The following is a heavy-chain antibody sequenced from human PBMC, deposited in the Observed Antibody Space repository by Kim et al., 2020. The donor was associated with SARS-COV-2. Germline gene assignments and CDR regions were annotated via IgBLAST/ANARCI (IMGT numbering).Heavy chain of an antibody. CDR1: GFTFSDYY. V-gene: IGHV3-11*03. Sequence: GGSLRLSCAASGFTFSDYYMSWIRQAPGKGLEWVSYISSSSSYTNYADSVKGRFTISRDNAKKSLYLQMNSLRAEDTAVYYCARSALDLPYCSSTSCPAVKDYWGQGTLVTVSS. D-gene: IGHD2-2*01. CDR3: ARSALDLPYCSSTSCPAVKDY. CDR2: ISSSSSYT. J-gene: IGHJ4*02.